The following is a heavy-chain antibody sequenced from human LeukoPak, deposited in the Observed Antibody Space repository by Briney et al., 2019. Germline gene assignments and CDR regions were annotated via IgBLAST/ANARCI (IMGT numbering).Heavy chain of an antibody. Sequence: GVSLRCSYAGSGFTVNSDSMAWARQDPEKGLAGVSSITESGVETYYADSVKGRFTISRDNSKNALFLQMNSLRAGDTAVYYCAKGSRGSYHYWGQGTLVTVSS. J-gene: IGHJ4*02. D-gene: IGHD1-26*01. CDR3: AKGSRGSYHY. CDR2: ITESGVET. V-gene: IGHV3-23*01. CDR1: GFTVNSDS.